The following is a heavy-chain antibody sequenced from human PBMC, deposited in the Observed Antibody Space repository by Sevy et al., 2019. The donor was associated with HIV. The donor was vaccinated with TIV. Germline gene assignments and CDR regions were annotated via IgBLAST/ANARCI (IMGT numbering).Heavy chain of an antibody. D-gene: IGHD1-20*01. CDR3: ARGFAADNSAPGDY. CDR1: GFTFSTHA. Sequence: GGSLRLSCAASGFTFSTHALHWVRQAPGRGLEWVAVISYDGVKTYYADSVKGRFSISRDDSKNTLYLQMNSLRAEDTAVYYCARGFAADNSAPGDYWGQGTLVTVSS. J-gene: IGHJ4*02. CDR2: ISYDGVKT. V-gene: IGHV3-30-3*01.